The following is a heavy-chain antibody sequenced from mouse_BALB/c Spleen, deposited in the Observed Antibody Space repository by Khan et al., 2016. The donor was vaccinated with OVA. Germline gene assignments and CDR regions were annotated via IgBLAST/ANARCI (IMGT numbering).Heavy chain of an antibody. CDR1: GYTFTDFY. CDR2: ISPGSGDT. J-gene: IGHJ3*01. V-gene: IGHV1-77*01. Sequence: QVQLKQSGAELARPGASVKLSCMASGYTFTDFYINWVKQRTGQGLEWIGEISPGSGDTFYNERFKDKATLTADKSSNTAYMQLSSLTSEASAVYFWARRNYFGYTFAYWGQGTLVTVSA. D-gene: IGHD1-2*01. CDR3: ARRNYFGYTFAY.